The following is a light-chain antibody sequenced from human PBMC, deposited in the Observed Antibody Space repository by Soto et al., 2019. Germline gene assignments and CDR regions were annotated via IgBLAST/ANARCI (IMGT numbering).Light chain of an antibody. V-gene: IGKV1-5*03. CDR2: KAS. CDR1: QTISSW. CDR3: QHYNSYSEA. Sequence: DIKVELSPSTVSGSVGDRVTITCRASQTISSWLAWYQQKPGKAPKLLIYKASTLKSGVPSRFSGSGSGTEFTLTISSLQPDDFATYYCQHYNSYSEAFGQGAKVDIK. J-gene: IGKJ1*01.